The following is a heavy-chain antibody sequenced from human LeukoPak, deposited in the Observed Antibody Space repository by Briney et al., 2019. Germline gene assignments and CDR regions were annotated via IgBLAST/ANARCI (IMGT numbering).Heavy chain of an antibody. CDR2: IKWDGGST. CDR1: GFTFDDHG. V-gene: IGHV3-20*04. Sequence: GGSLRLSCAASGFTFDDHGMSWVRQPPGKGLEWVSGIKWDGGSTGYADSVKGRFTISRDNAKNSLYLQMNSLRSEDTALYYCARAAGSGYYFYMDVWGKGTTVTVSS. CDR3: ARAAGSGYYFYMDV. J-gene: IGHJ6*03.